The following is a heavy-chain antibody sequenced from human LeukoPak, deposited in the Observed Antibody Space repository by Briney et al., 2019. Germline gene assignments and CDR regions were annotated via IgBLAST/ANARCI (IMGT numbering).Heavy chain of an antibody. CDR2: INHSGST. Sequence: PGGSLRLSCAASGFTFSSYAMGWVRQAPGKGLEWIGEINHSGSTNYNPSLKSRVTISVDTSKNQFSLRLSSVTAADTAVYYCAAPGLYSYGYGLDYWGQGTLVTVSS. CDR1: GFTFSSYA. J-gene: IGHJ4*02. D-gene: IGHD5-18*01. CDR3: AAPGLYSYGYGLDY. V-gene: IGHV4-34*08.